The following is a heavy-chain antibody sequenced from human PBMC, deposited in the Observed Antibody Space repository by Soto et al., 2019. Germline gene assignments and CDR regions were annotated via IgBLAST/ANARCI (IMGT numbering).Heavy chain of an antibody. J-gene: IGHJ3*02. V-gene: IGHV1-45*02. CDR3: ASPPSPPYNYYDSSGYYYGDAFYI. Sequence: ASVKVSCKASGYTFTYRYLHWVRQAPGQALEWMGWITPFNGNTNYAQKFQDRVTITRDRSMSTAYMELSSLRSEDTAVYYCASPPSPPYNYYDSSGYYYGDAFYIWGQGTMVTVSS. D-gene: IGHD3-22*01. CDR1: GYTFTYRY. CDR2: ITPFNGNT.